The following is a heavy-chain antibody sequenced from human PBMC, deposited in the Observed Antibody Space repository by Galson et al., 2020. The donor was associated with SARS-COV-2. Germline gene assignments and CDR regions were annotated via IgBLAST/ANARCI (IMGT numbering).Heavy chain of an antibody. D-gene: IGHD6-19*01. CDR3: TKDFYNSGWYGNSDC. J-gene: IGHJ4*02. CDR2: ISWNSGNI. CDR1: GFTFDNYA. Sequence: GGSLRLSCAASGFTFDNYAMHWVRQAPGKGLEWVSGISWNSGNIGYADSVKGRFTISRDNAMNSLYLQMNSLRVEDTALYYCTKDFYNSGWYGNSDCWGQGTLVTVSS. V-gene: IGHV3-9*01.